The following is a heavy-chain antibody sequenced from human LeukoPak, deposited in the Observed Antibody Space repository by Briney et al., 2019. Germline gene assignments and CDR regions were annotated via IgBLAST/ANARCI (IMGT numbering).Heavy chain of an antibody. J-gene: IGHJ4*02. CDR3: ARLGYCSSTSCSDDY. D-gene: IGHD2-2*01. CDR2: IYTSGST. Sequence: TSETLSLTCTVSGGSISSYYWSWIRQPAGKGLEWIGRIYTSGSTNYNPSLKSRVTMSVDTSKNQFSLKLSSVTAADTAVYYCARLGYCSSTSCSDDYWGQGTLVTVSS. CDR1: GGSISSYY. V-gene: IGHV4-4*07.